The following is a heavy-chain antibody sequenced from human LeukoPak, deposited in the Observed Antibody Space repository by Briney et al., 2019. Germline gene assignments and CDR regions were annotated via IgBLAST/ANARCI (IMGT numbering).Heavy chain of an antibody. CDR2: MNPNSGNT. Sequence: ASVKVSCKAPGYTFTSYGINWVRQATGQGLEWMGWMNPNSGNTGYAQKFQGRVTMTRNTSISTAYMELSSLRSEDTAVYYCARGPNKYSSSSEYYYYYMDVWGKGTTVTVSS. D-gene: IGHD6-6*01. V-gene: IGHV1-8*01. J-gene: IGHJ6*03. CDR1: GYTFTSYG. CDR3: ARGPNKYSSSSEYYYYYMDV.